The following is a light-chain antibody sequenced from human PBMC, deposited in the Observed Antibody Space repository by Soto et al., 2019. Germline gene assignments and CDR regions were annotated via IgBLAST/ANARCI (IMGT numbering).Light chain of an antibody. CDR2: GAS. J-gene: IGKJ5*01. CDR1: QSVSNY. Sequence: PGETATLSGRASQSVSNYLAWYQHKPGQAPRLLIYGASNRATGVSARISGSGSGRDFSLTINSLEPEDSAVYYCHQRTNWPSITFGQGTRLEI. V-gene: IGKV3-11*02. CDR3: HQRTNWPSIT.